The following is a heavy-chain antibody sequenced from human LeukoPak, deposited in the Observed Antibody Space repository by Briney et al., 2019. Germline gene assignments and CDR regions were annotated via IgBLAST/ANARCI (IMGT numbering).Heavy chain of an antibody. Sequence: GASVNVSCKASGGTFSSYAISWVRQAPGQGLEWMGGIIPIFGTANYAQKFQGRVTITTDESTSTAYMELSSLRSEDTAVYYCARVDTAMVVLDYWGQGTLVTVSS. J-gene: IGHJ4*02. CDR2: IIPIFGTA. CDR3: ARVDTAMVVLDY. D-gene: IGHD5-18*01. CDR1: GGTFSSYA. V-gene: IGHV1-69*05.